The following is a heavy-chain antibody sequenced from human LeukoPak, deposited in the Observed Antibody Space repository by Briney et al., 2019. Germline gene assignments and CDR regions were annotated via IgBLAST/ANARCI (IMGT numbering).Heavy chain of an antibody. Sequence: SETLSLTCTVSGGSISGGKDFWGWIRQPPGKGLEWIGSIFYSGSTYYNPSLKSRVTISVDTSRNEFSLKVMSATVADTAVYCCARRGITYSSSFFEFWGQGALVTVSS. V-gene: IGHV4-39*01. CDR3: ARRGITYSSSFFEF. CDR1: GGSISGGKDF. CDR2: IFYSGST. D-gene: IGHD6-13*01. J-gene: IGHJ4*02.